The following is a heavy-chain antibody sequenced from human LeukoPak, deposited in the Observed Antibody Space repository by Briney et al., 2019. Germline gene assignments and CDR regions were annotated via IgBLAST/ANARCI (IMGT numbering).Heavy chain of an antibody. D-gene: IGHD6-19*01. CDR3: ARDRGYSSGWYDDY. Sequence: ASVKVSCKASGYTFTGYYMHWVRQAPGQGLEWMGRINPNSGGTNYAQKFQGRVTMTRDTSISTAYMEPSRLRSDDTAVYYCARDRGYSSGWYDDYWGQGTLVTVSS. CDR2: INPNSGGT. J-gene: IGHJ4*02. CDR1: GYTFTGYY. V-gene: IGHV1-2*06.